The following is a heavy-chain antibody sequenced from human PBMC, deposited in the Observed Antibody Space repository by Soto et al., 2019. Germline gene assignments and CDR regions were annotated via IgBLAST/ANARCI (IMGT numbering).Heavy chain of an antibody. D-gene: IGHD4-17*01. CDR1: GGTFNSYV. J-gene: IGHJ4*02. Sequence: QVQLVQSGPVVRKPGSSVKVSCKASGGTFNSYVINWVRQAPGQGREWMGGIIPIFGTPNYAQKFQGRVTITADESTSTAYMELSSLRSDDTAFYFCASYGDFDYWGQGTLVTVSS. CDR2: IIPIFGTP. V-gene: IGHV1-69*01. CDR3: ASYGDFDY.